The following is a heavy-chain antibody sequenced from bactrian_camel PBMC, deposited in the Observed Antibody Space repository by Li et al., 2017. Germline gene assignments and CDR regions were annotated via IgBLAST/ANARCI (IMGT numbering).Heavy chain of an antibody. CDR2: MARSGYI. Sequence: QVQLVESGGGSVQAGGALRLACVSSGYAVDRICMGWFRQFPGKDREAVATMARSGYITYTDSVKGRVTISRDAAKNTLFLQMNNLQPEDTAMYYCAADPEYSCQFKGVLMYPYRGQGTQVTVS. V-gene: IGHV3S53*01. J-gene: IGHJ4*01. D-gene: IGHD1*01. CDR3: AADPEYSCQFKGVLMYPY. CDR1: GYAVDRIC.